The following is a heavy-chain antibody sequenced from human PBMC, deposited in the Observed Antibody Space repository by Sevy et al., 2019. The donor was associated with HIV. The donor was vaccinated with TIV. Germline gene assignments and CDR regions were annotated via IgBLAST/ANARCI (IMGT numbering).Heavy chain of an antibody. J-gene: IGHJ5*02. Sequence: ASVNVSCKTSGGTFSGYSISWLRQAPGQGLEWMGGIIAISGTTNYLQRFQGRITITADVSTRTVYMELRSLRIEDTAIYFCARDRDMGYFDPWGQGTLVTVSS. CDR3: ARDRDMGYFDP. D-gene: IGHD2-15*01. CDR2: IIAISGTT. CDR1: GGTFSGYS. V-gene: IGHV1-69*13.